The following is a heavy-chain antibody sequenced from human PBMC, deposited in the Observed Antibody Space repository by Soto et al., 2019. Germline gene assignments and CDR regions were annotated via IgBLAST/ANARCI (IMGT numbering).Heavy chain of an antibody. CDR3: AKGAGSSWYENYFDY. CDR1: GFTFSSYG. J-gene: IGHJ4*02. D-gene: IGHD6-13*01. Sequence: GGSLRLSCAASGFTFSSYGMHWVRQAPGKGLEWVAVISYDGSNKYYADSVKGRFTISRDNSKNTLYLQMNSLRAEDTAVYYCAKGAGSSWYENYFDYWGQGTLVTVSS. CDR2: ISYDGSNK. V-gene: IGHV3-30*18.